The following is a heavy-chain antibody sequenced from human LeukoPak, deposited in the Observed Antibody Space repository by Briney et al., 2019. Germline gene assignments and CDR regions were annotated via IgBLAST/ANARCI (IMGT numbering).Heavy chain of an antibody. Sequence: PGGSLRLSCAASEFAFSTYNMNWVRQAPGKGLEWVAVIWYDGSNKYYADSVKGRFTISRDNSKNTMYLQMNSLRAEDTAVYYCARDLTHYFDYWGQGTLVTVSS. V-gene: IGHV3-33*08. CDR1: EFAFSTYN. CDR2: IWYDGSNK. J-gene: IGHJ4*02. CDR3: ARDLTHYFDY.